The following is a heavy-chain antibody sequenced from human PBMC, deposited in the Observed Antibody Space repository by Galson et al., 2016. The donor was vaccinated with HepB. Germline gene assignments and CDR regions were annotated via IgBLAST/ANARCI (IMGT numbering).Heavy chain of an antibody. CDR2: IYPGDSDT. J-gene: IGHJ3*02. V-gene: IGHV5-51*03. D-gene: IGHD6-19*01. CDR3: ARDARYSTGWNALNI. CDR1: GYIFTNYW. Sequence: QSGAEVKKPGESLKISCKGSGYIFTNYWIAWVRQMPGKGLEWMGIIYPGDSDTRYSPSFQGQVTISADKSINTAYLQWSSLKASDTAMYYCARDARYSTGWNALNIWGQGTMVSVSS.